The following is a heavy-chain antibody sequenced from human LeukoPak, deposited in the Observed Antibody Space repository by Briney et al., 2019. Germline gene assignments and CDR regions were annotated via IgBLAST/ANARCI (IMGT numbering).Heavy chain of an antibody. D-gene: IGHD4-11*01. J-gene: IGHJ4*02. CDR3: VKDAQRGFDYSDSFQY. CDR2: IWSDATNR. CDR1: GFIFTDYG. V-gene: IGHV3-33*06. Sequence: HSGGSLRLSCATSGFIFTDYGFHWVRQTPGKGLEWVAAIWSDATNRFYGNSVKGRFFIQRDDFQNTVHLEMSGLRVDDTAVYYCVKDAQRGFDYSDSFQYWGQGSLVTVSS.